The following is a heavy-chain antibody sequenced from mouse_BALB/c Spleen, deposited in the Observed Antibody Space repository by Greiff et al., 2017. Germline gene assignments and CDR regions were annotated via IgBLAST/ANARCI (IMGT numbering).Heavy chain of an antibody. D-gene: IGHD3-1*01. J-gene: IGHJ2*01. CDR2: IYPGDGDT. V-gene: IGHV1-87*01. CDR3: ASTRADFDY. Sequence: QVQLQQSGAELARPGASVKLSCKASGYTFTSYWMQWVKQRPGQGLEWIGAIYPGDGDTRYTQKFKGKATLTADKSSSTAYMQLSSLASEDSAVYYCASTRADFDYWGQGTTLTVSS. CDR1: GYTFTSYW.